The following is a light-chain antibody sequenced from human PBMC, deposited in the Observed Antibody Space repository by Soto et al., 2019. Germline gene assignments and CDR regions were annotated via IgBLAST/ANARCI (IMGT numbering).Light chain of an antibody. J-gene: IGLJ1*01. CDR1: DSNIGSNT. V-gene: IGLV1-44*01. CDR3: AAWDDSLYGYV. CDR2: GNT. Sequence: QPVLTQPPSASATPGQRVALSCTGSDSNIGSNTVNWFQQLPGTAPKLLIYGNTQRPSGVPDRFSGSRSGTSASLAISGLQSEDEADYYCAAWDDSLYGYVFGTGTKLTVL.